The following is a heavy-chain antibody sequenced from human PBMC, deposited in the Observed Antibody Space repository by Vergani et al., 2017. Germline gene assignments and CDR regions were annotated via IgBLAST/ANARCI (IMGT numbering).Heavy chain of an antibody. J-gene: IGHJ6*03. D-gene: IGHD3-10*01. CDR2: MNPNSGNT. V-gene: IGHV1-8*01. CDR3: ARGAAILWFGESPLYYYYMDV. Sequence: QVQLVQSGAEVKTPGASVKVSCKASGYTFTSYDINWVRPATGQGLEWMGWMNPNSGNTGYAQKFQGRGTMTRNTSISTAYMELSSLRSEDTAVYYCARGAAILWFGESPLYYYYMDVWGKGTTVTVSS. CDR1: GYTFTSYD.